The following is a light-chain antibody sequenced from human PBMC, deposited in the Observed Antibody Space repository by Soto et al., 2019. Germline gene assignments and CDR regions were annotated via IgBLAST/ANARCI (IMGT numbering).Light chain of an antibody. CDR1: SSDVGGYNY. V-gene: IGLV2-14*01. CDR2: EVS. CDR3: GSYTSSSIDYV. J-gene: IGLJ1*01. Sequence: QSALTQPASVSGSTGQSITISCTGPSSDVGGYNYVSWYQQHPGKAPKLMIYEVSNRPSGVSNRFSGSKSGNTASLTISGLQAEDEAGYYCGSYTSSSIDYVFGTGTKLTVL.